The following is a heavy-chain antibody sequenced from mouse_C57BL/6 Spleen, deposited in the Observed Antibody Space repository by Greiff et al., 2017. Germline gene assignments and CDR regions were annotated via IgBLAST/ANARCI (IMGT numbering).Heavy chain of an antibody. V-gene: IGHV1-54*01. CDR3: AGEGGLPY. CDR1: GYAFTNYL. CDR2: INPGSGGT. D-gene: IGHD2-4*01. Sequence: QVQLQQSGAELVRPGTSVKVSCKASGYAFTNYLIGWVKQRPGQGLEWIGVINPGSGGTNYNEKFKGKATLTADKSSSTAYMQLSSLTSEDSAVYFCAGEGGLPYWGQGTLVTVSA. J-gene: IGHJ3*01.